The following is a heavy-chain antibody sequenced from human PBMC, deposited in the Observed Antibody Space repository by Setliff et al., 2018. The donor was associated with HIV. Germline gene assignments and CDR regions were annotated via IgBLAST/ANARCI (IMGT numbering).Heavy chain of an antibody. D-gene: IGHD5-12*01. V-gene: IGHV1-2*06. CDR1: GYTFTDFY. J-gene: IGHJ5*02. Sequence: GASVKVSCKASGYTFTDFYIHRVRQAPGQGLEWIGRINPKSGVADYLKKFQGRVTMTTDTSTNTAHMELIRPRFDDTAVYYCARAHFLVAMTRNWFDPWGQGTLVTVSS. CDR2: INPKSGVA. CDR3: ARAHFLVAMTRNWFDP.